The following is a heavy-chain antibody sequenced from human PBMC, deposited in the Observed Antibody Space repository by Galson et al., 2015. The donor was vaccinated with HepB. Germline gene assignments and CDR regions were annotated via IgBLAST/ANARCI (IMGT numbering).Heavy chain of an antibody. CDR2: IVGSSSGT. V-gene: IGHV3-23*01. Sequence: SLRLSCAVSGFTLGSYAISWVRQAPGKGLEWVSSIVGSSSGTYYAASVKGRFTASGDSSKNTLYLQMNSLHQGPIGLPPGTLLQEHLWG. J-gene: IGHJ6*01. CDR1: GFTLGSYA. CDR3: TLLQEHL.